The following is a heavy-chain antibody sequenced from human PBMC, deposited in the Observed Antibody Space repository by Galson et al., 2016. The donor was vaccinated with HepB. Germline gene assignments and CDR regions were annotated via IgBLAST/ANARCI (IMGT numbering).Heavy chain of an antibody. CDR2: IKRKTDGGTT. V-gene: IGHV3-15*01. CDR1: GFTFSDAW. J-gene: IGHJ5*02. Sequence: SLRLSCAASGFTFSDAWMNWVRQAPGKGLEWVGRIKRKTDGGTTDYAAPVEGRFTISRDDSKNTLYLQMNNLKNEDTAVYYCTTYYGKILIAYRWFDPWGQGTLVTVSS. D-gene: IGHD3-10*01. CDR3: TTYYGKILIAYRWFDP.